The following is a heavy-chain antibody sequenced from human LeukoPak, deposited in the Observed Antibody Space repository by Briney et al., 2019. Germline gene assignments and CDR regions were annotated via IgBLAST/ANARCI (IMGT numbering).Heavy chain of an antibody. Sequence: SETLSLTCTVAGGSISSDYWSRIRQPAGKGLEWSGRIYTSGGTNYIPSLKSRVTMPVDPSKSQFSLKLSSVTAADTAVYYCARLLGYCRGGSCLNWFDPWGQGTLVTVSS. CDR2: IYTSGGT. J-gene: IGHJ5*02. D-gene: IGHD2-15*01. CDR3: ARLLGYCRGGSCLNWFDP. V-gene: IGHV4-4*07. CDR1: GGSISSDY.